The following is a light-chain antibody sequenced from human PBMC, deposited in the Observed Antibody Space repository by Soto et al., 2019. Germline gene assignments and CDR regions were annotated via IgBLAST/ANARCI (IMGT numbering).Light chain of an antibody. J-gene: IGKJ1*01. V-gene: IGKV3-15*01. CDR1: QSVSSK. Sequence: EIVLTQSPGTLSVSPGERATLSCRASQSVSSKLAWYQQKPGQAPRLLFYGASTGATGIPARFSASGSEIEVTLSISSLQSEDFAVYYCQQYNNWPGTFGQGTQVAIK. CDR2: GAS. CDR3: QQYNNWPGT.